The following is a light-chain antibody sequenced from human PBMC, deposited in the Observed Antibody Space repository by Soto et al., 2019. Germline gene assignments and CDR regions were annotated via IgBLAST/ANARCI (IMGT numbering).Light chain of an antibody. V-gene: IGLV2-14*01. J-gene: IGLJ1*01. CDR1: SSDVGAYKY. CDR2: DVS. Sequence: QSALTQPASVSESPGQSIAISCTGTSSDVGAYKYVSWYQQHPAKAPKLMIYDVSSRPSGVSNRFSGSKSGNTASLTISGLQAEDEADYYCYSYTSSSTYVFGTGTKLTVL. CDR3: YSYTSSSTYV.